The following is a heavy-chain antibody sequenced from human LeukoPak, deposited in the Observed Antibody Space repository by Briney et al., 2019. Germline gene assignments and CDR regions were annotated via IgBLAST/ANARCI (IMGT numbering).Heavy chain of an antibody. CDR1: GGSISSYY. CDR2: IYYSGST. Sequence: SETLSLTCTVSGGSISSYYWSWIRQPPGKGLEWIGYIYYSGSTNYNPSLKSRVTISVDTSKNQFSLKLSSVTAADTAVYYCARERQGGSGSYYNSFHWYFDLWGRGTLDTVSS. V-gene: IGHV4-59*01. D-gene: IGHD3-10*01. CDR3: ARERQGGSGSYYNSFHWYFDL. J-gene: IGHJ2*01.